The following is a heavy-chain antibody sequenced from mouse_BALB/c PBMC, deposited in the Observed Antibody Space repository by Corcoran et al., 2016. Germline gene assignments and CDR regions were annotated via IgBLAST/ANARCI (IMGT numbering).Heavy chain of an antibody. D-gene: IGHD2-3*01. CDR2: IDPENGNT. CDR3: ASDGYY. CDR1: GFNIKDFD. Sequence: EVQLQQSGAELVRPGALVKWSCKASGFNIKDFDMHWVKQRPEQGLEWIGWIDPENGNTIYDPKFQGKASITADTSSNTAYLQLSSLTSEDTAVYYCASDGYYWCQGTTLTVSS. V-gene: IGHV14-1*02. J-gene: IGHJ2*01.